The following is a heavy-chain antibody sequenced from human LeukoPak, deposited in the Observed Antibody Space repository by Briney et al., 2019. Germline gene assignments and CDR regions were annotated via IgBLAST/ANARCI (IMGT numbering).Heavy chain of an antibody. Sequence: GGSLRLSCAASGFSFTSYAMSWVRQAQGKGLEWVANIKQDGSDKYYVDSVKGRFTISKDNAKSSLYLQMNSLRAEDTAVYYCARLNTLYYYDSSGYYLSDPDAFDIWGQGTMVTVSS. CDR2: IKQDGSDK. V-gene: IGHV3-7*03. CDR3: ARLNTLYYYDSSGYYLSDPDAFDI. D-gene: IGHD3-22*01. CDR1: GFSFTSYA. J-gene: IGHJ3*02.